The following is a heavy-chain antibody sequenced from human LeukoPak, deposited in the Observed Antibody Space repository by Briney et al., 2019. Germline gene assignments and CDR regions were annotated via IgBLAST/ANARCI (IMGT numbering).Heavy chain of an antibody. Sequence: SETLSLTCTVSGGSISSSSYYWGWIRQPPGKGLEWIGSIYYSGSTYYNPSLKSRVTISVDTSKSQFSLKLSSVTAADTAVYYCARDPGYSGYEGIDYWGQGTLVTVSS. V-gene: IGHV4-39*07. CDR1: GGSISSSSYY. J-gene: IGHJ4*02. D-gene: IGHD5-12*01. CDR2: IYYSGST. CDR3: ARDPGYSGYEGIDY.